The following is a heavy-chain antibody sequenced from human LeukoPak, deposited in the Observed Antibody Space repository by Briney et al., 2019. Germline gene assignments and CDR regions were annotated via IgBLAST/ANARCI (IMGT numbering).Heavy chain of an antibody. Sequence: SSETLSLTCTVSGGSISSGSYYWSWIRQPAGKGLEWIGRIYTSGSTNYNPSLKSRVTMSVDTSKNQFSLKLSSVTAADTAVYYCARATVTTWGGGGWFDPWGQGTLVTVSS. CDR2: IYTSGST. V-gene: IGHV4-61*02. CDR1: GGSISSGSYY. J-gene: IGHJ5*02. CDR3: ARATVTTWGGGGWFDP. D-gene: IGHD4-11*01.